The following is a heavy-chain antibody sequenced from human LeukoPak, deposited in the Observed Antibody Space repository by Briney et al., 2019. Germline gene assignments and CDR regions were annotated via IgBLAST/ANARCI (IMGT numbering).Heavy chain of an antibody. V-gene: IGHV3-33*08. CDR3: ARGQYSPDY. D-gene: IGHD2-15*01. J-gene: IGHJ4*02. CDR2: IWYNGSNK. CDR1: GFTFSNE. Sequence: GGSLRLSCAASGFTFSNEMNWVRQAPGKGLEWVAVIWYNGSNKYYTDSVKGRFTISRDNIKNTLYLQMNSLRAEDTAVYYCARGQYSPDYWGQGTLVTVSS.